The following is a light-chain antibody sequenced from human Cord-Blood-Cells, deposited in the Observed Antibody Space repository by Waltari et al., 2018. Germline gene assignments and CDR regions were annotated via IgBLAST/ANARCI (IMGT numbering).Light chain of an antibody. CDR1: SSDVGGYNY. CDR3: SSYTSSSTYV. Sequence: QSALTQPASVSGSPGQSITISCTGTSSDVGGYNYVSWYQKHPGKAPKLMIYEVSNRLSGVSDRFSGSKSGNTASLTISGRQAEDEADYYCSSYTSSSTYVFGTGTKVTVL. V-gene: IGLV2-14*01. J-gene: IGLJ1*01. CDR2: EVS.